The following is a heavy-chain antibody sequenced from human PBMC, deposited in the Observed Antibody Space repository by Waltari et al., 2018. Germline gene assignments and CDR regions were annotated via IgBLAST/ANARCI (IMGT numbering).Heavy chain of an antibody. CDR1: GDSLFTTSVA. CDR2: TYYRSQWGN. Sequence: QVQLQQSGPGLVKPSQTLSLTCAVSGDSLFTTSVAWNWIRQSPSRGLEWLGRTYYRSQWGNEYALSVKGRITVNPDTSKNHFSLQLDSVTPDDTAVYYCARGKFTAFDIWGQGTMVTVSS. J-gene: IGHJ3*02. CDR3: ARGKFTAFDI. V-gene: IGHV6-1*01.